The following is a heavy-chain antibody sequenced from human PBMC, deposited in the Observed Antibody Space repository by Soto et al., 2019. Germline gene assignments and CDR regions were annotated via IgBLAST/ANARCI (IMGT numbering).Heavy chain of an antibody. CDR1: GFTFSRYA. V-gene: IGHV3-23*01. D-gene: IGHD3-10*01. CDR2: VTGGGHTT. CDR3: ASSSGDLDVYGMDI. Sequence: GGSLRLSCAASGFTFSRYAMSWVRQAPGKGLEWVSTVTGGGHTTYNADSVNGRFTISRDNSKNTLYLQMNNLRAEDAAIYYCASSSGDLDVYGMDIWGPGTTVTVSS. J-gene: IGHJ6*02.